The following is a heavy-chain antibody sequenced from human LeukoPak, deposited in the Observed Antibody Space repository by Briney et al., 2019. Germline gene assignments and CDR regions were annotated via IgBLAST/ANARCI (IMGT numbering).Heavy chain of an antibody. V-gene: IGHV4-34*01. CDR2: INHSGST. CDR3: ARGQEHRNYYDSSGYYDY. D-gene: IGHD3-22*01. CDR1: GGSXSGYY. Sequence: TLSLTCXXYGGSXSGYYWSWIRQPPGKGLEWIGEINHSGSTNYNPSLKSRVTISVDTSKNQFSLKLSSVTAADTAVYYCARGQEHRNYYDSSGYYDYWGQGTLVTVSS. J-gene: IGHJ4*02.